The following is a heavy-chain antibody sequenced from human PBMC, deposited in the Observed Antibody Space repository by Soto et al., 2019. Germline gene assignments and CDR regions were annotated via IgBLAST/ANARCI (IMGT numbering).Heavy chain of an antibody. CDR1: GFTFITYA. CDR3: ERRSLSGGYSDASEF. Sequence: GGFLRLSCAASGFTFITYAMHWVRQAPGKGLEWVSGISGSGDSTYYADSVKGRFTISRDNSKNTLYLQMSSLRAEDTAIYYCERRSLSGGYSDASEFWRHGTMVTVSS. V-gene: IGHV3-23*01. CDR2: ISGSGDST. D-gene: IGHD2-15*01. J-gene: IGHJ3*01.